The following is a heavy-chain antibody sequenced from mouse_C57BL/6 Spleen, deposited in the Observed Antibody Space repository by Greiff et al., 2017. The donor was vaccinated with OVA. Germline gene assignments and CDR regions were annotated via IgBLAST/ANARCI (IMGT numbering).Heavy chain of an antibody. J-gene: IGHJ3*01. CDR2: IYPGDGDT. V-gene: IGHV1-80*01. CDR3: ASVDWFAY. Sequence: QVQLQQSGAELVKPGASVKISCKASGYAFSSYWMNWVKQRTGKGLEWIGQIYPGDGDTNYKGKFKGKATLTADKSSSTAYMQLSSLTSEDSAVYFCASVDWFAYWGQGTLLTVSA. CDR1: GYAFSSYW.